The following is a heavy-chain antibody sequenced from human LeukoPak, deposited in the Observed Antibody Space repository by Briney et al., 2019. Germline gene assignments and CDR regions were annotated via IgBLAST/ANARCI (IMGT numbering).Heavy chain of an antibody. V-gene: IGHV4-38-2*02. CDR1: GYSISSGYD. CDR2: ISQSGNT. Sequence: SETLSLTCTVSGYSISSGYDWGWMRQAPGKGLEWLGSISQSGNTYNNPSLKSRVTISVETSKNQFSLKLSSVTAADTAVYYCARGYSSSWYFNWFDPWGQGTLVTVSS. D-gene: IGHD6-13*01. J-gene: IGHJ5*02. CDR3: ARGYSSSWYFNWFDP.